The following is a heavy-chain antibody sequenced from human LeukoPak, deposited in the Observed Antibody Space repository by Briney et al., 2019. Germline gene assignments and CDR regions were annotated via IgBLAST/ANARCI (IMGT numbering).Heavy chain of an antibody. CDR2: INPNSGGT. CDR3: ARGPPLRYFDWLLTRGGDSGYYYYMDV. D-gene: IGHD3-9*01. CDR1: GYTFTGYY. V-gene: IGHV1-2*02. J-gene: IGHJ6*03. Sequence: ASVKVSCKASGYTFTGYYMHWVRQAPGQGLEWMGWINPNSGGTNYAQKFQGRVTMTRDTSISTAYMELSSLRSEDTAVYYCARGPPLRYFDWLLTRGGDSGYYYYMDVWGKGTTVTISS.